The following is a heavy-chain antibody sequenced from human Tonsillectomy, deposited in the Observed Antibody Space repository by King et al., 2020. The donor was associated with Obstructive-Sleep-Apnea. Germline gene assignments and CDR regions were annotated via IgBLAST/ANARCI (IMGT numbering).Heavy chain of an antibody. CDR2: FYYSGST. CDR3: ASSVAGYDSGFDY. CDR1: GGSINSGGYY. J-gene: IGHJ4*02. V-gene: IGHV4-31*03. D-gene: IGHD5-12*01. Sequence: VQLQESGPGLVKPSQTLSLTCTVSGGSINSGGYYWSWIRQHPGKGLEWIGYFYYSGSTYYNPSLKSRVTISVDTSKNQFSLKLSSVTAADTAVYYCASSVAGYDSGFDYWGQGTLVTVSS.